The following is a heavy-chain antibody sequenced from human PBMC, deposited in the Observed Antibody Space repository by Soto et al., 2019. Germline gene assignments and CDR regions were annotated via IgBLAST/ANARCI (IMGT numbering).Heavy chain of an antibody. CDR1: GGSFSGYY. J-gene: IGHJ4*02. CDR2: INHSGST. Sequence: SETLSLTCDVYGGSFSGYYWSWIRQPPGKGLEWIGEINHSGSTNYNPSLKSRVTISVDTSKNQFSLKLSPVTAADTAVYYCARDPSWYSSSWSGDYWGQRTLVTVSS. V-gene: IGHV4-34*01. D-gene: IGHD6-13*01. CDR3: ARDPSWYSSSWSGDY.